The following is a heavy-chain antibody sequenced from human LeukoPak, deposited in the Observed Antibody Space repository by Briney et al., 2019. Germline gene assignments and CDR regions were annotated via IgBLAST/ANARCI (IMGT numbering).Heavy chain of an antibody. Sequence: SETLSLTCTVSGGSVGSGGYYWSWIRQPPGGGLEWIGDIYYIRNTNYNPSLKSRVTMSLDPSKNQFSLKLNSVTAADTAVYYCARTQSQTGSYRYYFAYWGQGTLVTVSS. CDR3: ARTQSQTGSYRYYFAY. V-gene: IGHV4-61*08. J-gene: IGHJ4*02. CDR1: GGSVGSGGYY. CDR2: IYYIRNT. D-gene: IGHD1-26*01.